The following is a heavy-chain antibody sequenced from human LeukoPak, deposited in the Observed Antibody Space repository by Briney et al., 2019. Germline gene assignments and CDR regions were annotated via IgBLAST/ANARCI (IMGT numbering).Heavy chain of an antibody. V-gene: IGHV4-59*01. J-gene: IGHJ4*02. D-gene: IGHD3-22*01. CDR3: ASGDGYYYSSY. CDR1: GGSFSGYY. CDR2: IYYSGST. Sequence: SETLSLTCAVYGGSFSGYYWSWIRQPPGKGLEWIGYIYYSGSTNYNPSLKSRVTISVDTSKNQFSLKLSSVTAADTAVYYCASGDGYYYSSYWGQGTLVTVSS.